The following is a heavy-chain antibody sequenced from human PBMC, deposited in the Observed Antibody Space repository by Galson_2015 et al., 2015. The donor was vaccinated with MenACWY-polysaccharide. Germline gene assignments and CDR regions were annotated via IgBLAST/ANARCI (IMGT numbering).Heavy chain of an antibody. CDR2: ISGSGGST. Sequence: SLRLSCAASGFTFSSYAMSWVRQAPGKGLEWVSAISGSGGSTYYADSVKGRFTISRDNSKNTLYLQMNSLRAEDTAVYYCARAPGEATGFDYWGQGTLVTVSS. J-gene: IGHJ4*02. CDR3: ARAPGEATGFDY. V-gene: IGHV3-23*01. D-gene: IGHD1-26*01. CDR1: GFTFSSYA.